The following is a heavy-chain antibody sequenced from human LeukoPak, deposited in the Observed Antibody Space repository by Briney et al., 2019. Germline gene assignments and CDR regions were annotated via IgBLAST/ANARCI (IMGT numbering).Heavy chain of an antibody. CDR1: GASISGGTYY. Sequence: SETLSLTCSVSGASISGGTYYWGWIRQPPGKGLEWIGSIYYTGSTYDNPSLKGRVTISVDTSKNQSSLQLSSVTAADTAVYYCARRGGSGRAFDYWGQGTLVTVSS. V-gene: IGHV4-39*01. CDR3: ARRGGSGRAFDY. J-gene: IGHJ4*02. CDR2: IYYTGST. D-gene: IGHD1-26*01.